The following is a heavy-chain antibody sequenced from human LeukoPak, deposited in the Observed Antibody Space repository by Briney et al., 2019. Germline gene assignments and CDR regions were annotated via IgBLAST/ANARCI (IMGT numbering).Heavy chain of an antibody. J-gene: IGHJ4*02. D-gene: IGHD2-21*01. CDR1: GFTFSSYA. CDR3: AKAPVTSCRGAYCYPFDS. V-gene: IGHV3-23*01. Sequence: GGSLRLSCAASGFTFSSYAMSWVRQAPGKGLEWVSAIGGSGSTTYYADSVKGRFTISRDNSKNTLYLQMNSLRAEDTAVYFCAKAPVTSCRGAYCYPFDSWGQGTLVTVSS. CDR2: IGGSGSTT.